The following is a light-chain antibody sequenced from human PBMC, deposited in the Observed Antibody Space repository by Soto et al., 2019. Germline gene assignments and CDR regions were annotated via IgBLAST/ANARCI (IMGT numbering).Light chain of an antibody. CDR2: GAS. Sequence: EIVMTQSPATLSVSPGERATLSCRASQSVSSNLAWYQQKPGQAPRLLIYGASTRATGISARFSGSGSGTEFTLTISSLQSEDFAVYYCQQYNNWPPGHTFGQGTKLEIK. CDR3: QQYNNWPPGHT. J-gene: IGKJ2*01. CDR1: QSVSSN. V-gene: IGKV3-15*01.